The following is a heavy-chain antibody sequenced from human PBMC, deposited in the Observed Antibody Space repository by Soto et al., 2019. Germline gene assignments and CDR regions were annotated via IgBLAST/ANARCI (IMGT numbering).Heavy chain of an antibody. V-gene: IGHV4-59*08. CDR3: VRHALAVAGTGYFDL. J-gene: IGHJ2*01. Sequence: QVQLQESGPGLVKPSETLSLSCTVSGGSISGYFWSWVRQAPGKGLDWIGYIYDSGSTIYNPSLKSRVTILIDTSKNQFSLKLSSVTAADTAVYYCVRHALAVAGTGYFDLWGRGTLVTVSS. CDR2: IYDSGST. CDR1: GGSISGYF. D-gene: IGHD6-13*01.